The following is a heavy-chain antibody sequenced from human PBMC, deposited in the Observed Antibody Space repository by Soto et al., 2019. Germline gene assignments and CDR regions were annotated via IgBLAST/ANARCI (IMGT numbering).Heavy chain of an antibody. CDR3: AREGSFAAAVRFMDV. V-gene: IGHV4-31*03. Sequence: QVQLQESGPGLVKPSQTLSLTCTVSGGSISSGGYYWSWIRQHPGKGLEWIGYIYYSGRTYYNPSPNRRVTLPVDPSKNQFPLKLSSVTAADTAVYYCAREGSFAAAVRFMDVWGQGTTVTVSS. CDR2: IYYSGRT. D-gene: IGHD6-13*01. J-gene: IGHJ6*02. CDR1: GGSISSGGYY.